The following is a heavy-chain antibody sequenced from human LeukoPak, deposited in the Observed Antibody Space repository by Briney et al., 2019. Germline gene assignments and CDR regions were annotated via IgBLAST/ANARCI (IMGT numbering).Heavy chain of an antibody. V-gene: IGHV4-59*01. D-gene: IGHD3-22*01. CDR2: IYYSGST. Sequence: TPGGSLRLSCAASGFTFSSYAMSWIRQPPGKGLEWIGYIYYSGSTNYNPSLKSRVTISVDTSKNQFSLKLSSVTAADTAVYYCARRPNYYDSSLDYWGQGTLVTVSS. J-gene: IGHJ4*02. CDR1: GFTFSSYA. CDR3: ARRPNYYDSSLDY.